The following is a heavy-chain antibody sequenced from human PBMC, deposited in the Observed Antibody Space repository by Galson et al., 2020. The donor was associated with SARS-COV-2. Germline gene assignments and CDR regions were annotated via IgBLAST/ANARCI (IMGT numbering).Heavy chain of an antibody. CDR2: IYYSGST. CDR3: ARDKGQLVTGLPYYGMDV. J-gene: IGHJ6*02. CDR1: GGPISSGGYY. V-gene: IGHV4-31*03. Sequence: SETLSLTCTVSGGPISSGGYYWSWIRQHPGKGLEWIGYIYYSGSTYYNPSLKSRVTISVDTSKNQFSLKLSSVTAADTAVYYCARDKGQLVTGLPYYGMDVWGQGTTVTVSS. D-gene: IGHD6-13*01.